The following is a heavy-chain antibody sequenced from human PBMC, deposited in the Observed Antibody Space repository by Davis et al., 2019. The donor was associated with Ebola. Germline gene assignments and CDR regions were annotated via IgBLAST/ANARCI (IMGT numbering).Heavy chain of an antibody. Sequence: SIKSRVTISVDTSKNQFSLKLSSVTAADTAVYYCARASMVRGPPDYWGQGTLVTVSS. CDR3: ARASMVRGPPDY. D-gene: IGHD3-10*01. J-gene: IGHJ4*02. V-gene: IGHV4-31*02.